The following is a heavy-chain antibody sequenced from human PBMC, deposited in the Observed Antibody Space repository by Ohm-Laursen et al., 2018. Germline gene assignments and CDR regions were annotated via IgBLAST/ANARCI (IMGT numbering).Heavy chain of an antibody. V-gene: IGHV3-9*01. D-gene: IGHD3-22*01. CDR2: ISWNSGSI. CDR3: AKAYYDSDAFDI. J-gene: IGHJ3*02. Sequence: SLRLSCAASGFTFDDYAMHWVRQAPGKGLEWVSGISWNSGSIGYADSVKGRFTISRNNAKNSLYLQMNSLRAEDTALYYCAKAYYDSDAFDIWGQGTMVTVSS. CDR1: GFTFDDYA.